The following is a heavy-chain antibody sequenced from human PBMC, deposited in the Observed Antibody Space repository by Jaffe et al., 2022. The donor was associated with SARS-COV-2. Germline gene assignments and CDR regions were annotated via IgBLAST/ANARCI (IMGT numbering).Heavy chain of an antibody. CDR3: ARAIAAFSSGYLRGAFDI. J-gene: IGHJ3*02. CDR1: GFTFSSYG. Sequence: QVQLVESGGGVVQPGRSLRLSCAASGFTFSSYGMHWVRQAPGKGLEWVAVIWYDGSNKYYADSVKGRFTISRDNSKNTLYLQMNSLRAEDTAVYYCARAIAAFSSGYLRGAFDIWGQGTMVTVSS. CDR2: IWYDGSNK. V-gene: IGHV3-33*01. D-gene: IGHD3-22*01.